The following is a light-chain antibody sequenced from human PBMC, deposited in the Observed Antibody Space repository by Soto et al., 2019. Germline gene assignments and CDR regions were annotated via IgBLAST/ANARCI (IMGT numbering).Light chain of an antibody. CDR2: AAS. V-gene: IGKV1-9*01. CDR3: QQYYSYLT. CDR1: QGISSY. J-gene: IGKJ3*01. Sequence: IQLTQSPSSLSASVGDRVTITCRASQGISSYLAWYQQKPGKAPKLLIYAASTLQSGVPSRFSGSGSGTDFTLTISCLQSEDFATYYCQQYYSYLTFGPGTKVDIK.